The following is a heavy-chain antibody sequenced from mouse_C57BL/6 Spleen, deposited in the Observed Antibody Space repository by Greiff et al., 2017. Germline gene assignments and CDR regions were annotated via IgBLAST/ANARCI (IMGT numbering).Heavy chain of an antibody. Sequence: QVQLQQSGPELVKPGASVKLSCKASGYTFTSYDINWVKQRPGQGLEWIGWLYPRDGRTTYNEKFKGKATLTVDTSSSTEYMELHSLRSEDAAVYFCARSGLSWFAYWGQGTLVTGSA. V-gene: IGHV1-85*01. D-gene: IGHD3-1*01. CDR1: GYTFTSYD. CDR3: ARSGLSWFAY. J-gene: IGHJ3*01. CDR2: LYPRDGRT.